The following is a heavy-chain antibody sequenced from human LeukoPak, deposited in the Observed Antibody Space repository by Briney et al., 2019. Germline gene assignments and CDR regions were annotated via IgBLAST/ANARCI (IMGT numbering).Heavy chain of an antibody. Sequence: SETLSLTCTVSGGSISSGGYYWSWIRQPPGKGLEWIGYIYHSGSTYYNPSLKSRVTISVDRSKNQFSLKLSSVTAADTAVYYCARGGDFDSRMDVWGKGTTVTVSS. D-gene: IGHD3-9*01. V-gene: IGHV4-30-2*01. CDR1: GGSISSGGYY. CDR2: IYHSGST. CDR3: ARGGDFDSRMDV. J-gene: IGHJ6*03.